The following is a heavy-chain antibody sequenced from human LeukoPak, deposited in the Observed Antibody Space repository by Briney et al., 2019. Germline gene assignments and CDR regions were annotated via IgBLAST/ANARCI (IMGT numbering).Heavy chain of an antibody. CDR3: ARGSGVSYFDF. D-gene: IGHD5/OR15-5a*01. Sequence: GGSLRLSCAASGFTFSDYYMTWIRQAPGKGLEWVSYISSSSTYTNYADSVKGRFTISRDNAKNTVYLQVGSLRAEDTAVYYCARGSGVSYFDFWGQGALVTVSS. CDR2: ISSSSTYT. V-gene: IGHV3-11*05. CDR1: GFTFSDYY. J-gene: IGHJ4*02.